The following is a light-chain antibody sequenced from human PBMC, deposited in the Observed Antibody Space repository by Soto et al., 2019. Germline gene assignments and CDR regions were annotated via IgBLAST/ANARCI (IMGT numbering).Light chain of an antibody. CDR1: SSNIGSNT. CDR3: AAWDDSLNGWV. V-gene: IGLV1-44*01. CDR2: SNN. J-gene: IGLJ7*01. Sequence: QSVLTQPPSASGTPGQRVTISCSGSSSNIGSNTVNWYQQLPGTAPKLLIYSNNQRPSGVPDRFSGSKSGTSASLAISGLQSEHEADYYCAAWDDSLNGWVFGGGTQLPVL.